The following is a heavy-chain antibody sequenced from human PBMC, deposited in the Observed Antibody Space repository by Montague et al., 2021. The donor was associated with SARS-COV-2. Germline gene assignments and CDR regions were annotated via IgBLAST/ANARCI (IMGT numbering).Heavy chain of an antibody. J-gene: IGHJ3*02. CDR1: GGSISSYY. V-gene: IGHV4-59*01. CDR3: ARGSGWMGNAFDI. Sequence: SETLSLTCTVSGGSISSYYWSWIRQPPGKGLGWIGYIYYSGSTXXXPSXKGRVTISVDTSKNQFSLKLSSVTAADTAVYYCARGSGWMGNAFDIWGQGTMVTVSS. CDR2: IYYSGST. D-gene: IGHD6-19*01.